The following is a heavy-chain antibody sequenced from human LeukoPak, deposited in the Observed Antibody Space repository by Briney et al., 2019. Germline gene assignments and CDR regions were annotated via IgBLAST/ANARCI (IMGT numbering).Heavy chain of an antibody. D-gene: IGHD3-10*02. V-gene: IGHV3-23*01. Sequence: GGSLRLSCAASGFTFSSYGMHWDRQAPGKGLEWVSALGDSGDSTYYADSVKGRFTISRDTSKNTLYLQMNSLRAEDTAVYYCARDSPVCSYWGQGTLVTVSS. CDR1: GFTFSSYG. CDR2: LGDSGDST. J-gene: IGHJ4*02. CDR3: ARDSPVCSY.